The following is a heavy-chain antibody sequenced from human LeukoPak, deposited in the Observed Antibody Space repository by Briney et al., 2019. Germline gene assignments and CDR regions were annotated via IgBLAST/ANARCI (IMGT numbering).Heavy chain of an antibody. CDR1: GFTFSSYG. J-gene: IGHJ4*02. CDR3: IPAAYDY. CDR2: IRYDGSNK. Sequence: PGRSLRLSCAASGFTFSSYGMHWVRQAPGKGLEWVTFIRYDGSNKYYADSVKGRFTISRDNSKNTLYLQMNSLRAEDTAVYYGIPAAYDYWGQGTLVTVSS. D-gene: IGHD2-2*01. V-gene: IGHV3-30*02.